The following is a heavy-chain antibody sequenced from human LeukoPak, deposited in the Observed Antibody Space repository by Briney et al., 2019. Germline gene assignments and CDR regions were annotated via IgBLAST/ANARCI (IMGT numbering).Heavy chain of an antibody. V-gene: IGHV4-4*07. D-gene: IGHD5-12*01. J-gene: IGHJ5*02. CDR3: ARGMAAAYDYNWFDP. CDR2: ISDSGST. CDR1: GGSISTYV. Sequence: SETLSLTCTVSGGSISTYVWSWIRQTAGKGLEWIGRISDSGSTRYNPSLKSRVTMSVDTSKNQFSLKLDSVTAADTAVYFCARGMAAAYDYNWFDPWGPGTLVTVSS.